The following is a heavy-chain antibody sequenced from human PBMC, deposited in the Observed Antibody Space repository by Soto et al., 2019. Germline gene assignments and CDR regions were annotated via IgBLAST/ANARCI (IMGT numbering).Heavy chain of an antibody. CDR3: ARGQFNILTGYYIDY. D-gene: IGHD3-9*01. V-gene: IGHV4-59*12. J-gene: IGHJ4*02. Sequence: TSQTLSLTCTVSGGSISSYRWSWIRQPPGEGLEWIGSIYYSGNTNYNPSLKSRVTISADTSKNEFSLRLRSVTTADTAVYYCARGQFNILTGYYIDYCGEGTLVTVSS. CDR1: GGSISSYR. CDR2: IYYSGNT.